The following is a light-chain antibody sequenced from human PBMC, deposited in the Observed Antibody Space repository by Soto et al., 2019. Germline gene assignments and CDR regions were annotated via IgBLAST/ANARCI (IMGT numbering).Light chain of an antibody. V-gene: IGKV3-15*01. CDR2: GAY. J-gene: IGKJ1*01. Sequence: EIVMTQSPATLSASPGERATFSGGATQHIGNSLAWYRQRPGQAHRLIIPGAYTRGTGVQARFSGGGSGTDFNLTIRSLQPEDFANYYCQQYGDWPRTFGQGTKVDI. CDR3: QQYGDWPRT. CDR1: QHIGNS.